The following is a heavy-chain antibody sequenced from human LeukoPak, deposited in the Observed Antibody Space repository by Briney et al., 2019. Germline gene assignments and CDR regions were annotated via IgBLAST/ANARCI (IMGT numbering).Heavy chain of an antibody. J-gene: IGHJ5*02. CDR3: ARGLSDYVWGSYRRNWFDP. CDR2: INHSGST. D-gene: IGHD3-16*02. CDR1: GGSFSGYY. Sequence: SETLSLTCAVYGGSFSGYYWSWIRQPPGKGLEWIGEINHSGSTNYNPSLKSRVTISVDTSKNQFSLKLSPVTAADTAVYYCARGLSDYVWGSYRRNWFDPWGQGTLVTVSS. V-gene: IGHV4-34*01.